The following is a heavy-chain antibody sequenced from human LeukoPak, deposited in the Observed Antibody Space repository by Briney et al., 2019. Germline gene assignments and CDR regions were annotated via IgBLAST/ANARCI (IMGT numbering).Heavy chain of an antibody. V-gene: IGHV3-74*01. J-gene: IGHJ4*02. CDR3: GSSSTTCCDY. CDR2: INSNGSIT. D-gene: IGHD2-2*01. CDR1: GISFSSNW. Sequence: GGSLRLSCVASGISFSSNWMHWVRQAPGKGLVWVSRINSNGSITNYADSVKGRFTISRDNAKNTLYLQMNSLRADDTAVYYCGSSSTTCCDYWGQGALVTVSS.